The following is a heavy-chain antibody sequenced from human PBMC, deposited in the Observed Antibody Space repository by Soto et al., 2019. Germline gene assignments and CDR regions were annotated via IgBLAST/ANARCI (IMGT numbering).Heavy chain of an antibody. J-gene: IGHJ4*02. CDR3: ARARMPAEDIVVVVAAPFDY. D-gene: IGHD2-15*01. CDR1: GGSISSGGYY. V-gene: IGHV4-31*03. CDR2: IYYSGST. Sequence: SETLSLTYTVSGGSISSGGYYWSWIRQHPGKGLEWIGYIYYSGSTYYNPSLKSRVTISVDTSKNQFSLKLSSVTAADTAVYYCARARMPAEDIVVVVAAPFDYWGQGTLVTVSS.